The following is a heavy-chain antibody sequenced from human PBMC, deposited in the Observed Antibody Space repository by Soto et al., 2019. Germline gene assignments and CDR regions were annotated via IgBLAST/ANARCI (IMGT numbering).Heavy chain of an antibody. Sequence: QVQLQESGPGLVKPSQTLSLTCTVSGGSIRSGGYYWSWIRQHPGKGLEWIGYIFDSGSTFYNPSLESRVTISVDPSKNQFSLKLTSVTAADTAVYYCARDVVTTYGLDVWGQGTTVTVSS. J-gene: IGHJ6*02. CDR2: IFDSGST. CDR1: GGSIRSGGYY. V-gene: IGHV4-31*03. D-gene: IGHD2-21*02. CDR3: ARDVVTTYGLDV.